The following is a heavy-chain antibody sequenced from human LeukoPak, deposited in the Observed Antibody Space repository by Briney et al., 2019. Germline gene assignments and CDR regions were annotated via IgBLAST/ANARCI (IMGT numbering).Heavy chain of an antibody. J-gene: IGHJ4*02. CDR2: INHSGST. CDR1: GGSFSGYY. CDR3: AGAIWRAFDY. V-gene: IGHV4-34*01. Sequence: SETLSLTCAVYGGSFSGYYWSWIRQPPGKGLEWIGEINHSGSTNYNPSLKSRVTISVDTSKNQFSLKLSSVTAADTAVYYCAGAIWRAFDYWGQGTLVTVSS. D-gene: IGHD3-3*01.